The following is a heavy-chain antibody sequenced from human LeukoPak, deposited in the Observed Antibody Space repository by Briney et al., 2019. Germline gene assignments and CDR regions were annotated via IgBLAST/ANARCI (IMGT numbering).Heavy chain of an antibody. CDR3: AREVGTPQAFDI. D-gene: IGHD1-26*01. J-gene: IGHJ3*02. V-gene: IGHV3-48*01. Sequence: GGSLRLSCVASGLRFRSYAMNWVRQAPGKGLEWVSYINSRSSTIYYADSVRGRFTISRDNAKNSLYLQMNSLKAEDTAIYYCAREVGTPQAFDIWGQGTMVTVSS. CDR2: INSRSSTI. CDR1: GLRFRSYA.